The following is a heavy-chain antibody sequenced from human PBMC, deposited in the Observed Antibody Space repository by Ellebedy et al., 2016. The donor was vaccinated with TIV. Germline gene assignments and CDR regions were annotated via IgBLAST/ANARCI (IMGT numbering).Heavy chain of an antibody. CDR2: ISGSGGST. CDR1: GFTFSSYA. Sequence: GESLKISXAASGFTFSSYAMSWVRQAPGKGLEWVSAISGSGGSTYYADSVKGRFTISRDNSKNTLYLQMNSLRAEDTAVYYCAKVKQLVWGKYFDYWGQGTLVTVSS. CDR3: AKVKQLVWGKYFDY. V-gene: IGHV3-23*01. D-gene: IGHD6-13*01. J-gene: IGHJ4*02.